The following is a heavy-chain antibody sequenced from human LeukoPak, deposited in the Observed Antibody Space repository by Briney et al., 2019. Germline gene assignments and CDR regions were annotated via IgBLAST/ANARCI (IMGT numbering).Heavy chain of an antibody. D-gene: IGHD2-21*01. Sequence: GSLRPSCGASGFTFSSYAISWVRQAPGEGLEGVSAISGSGGSTYYADSVKGRFTISRDNSKNTLYLQMNSLRAEDTAVYYCAKEESYSGSLRTSFQHWGQGTLVTVSS. CDR1: GFTFSSYA. J-gene: IGHJ1*01. CDR2: ISGSGGST. V-gene: IGHV3-23*01. CDR3: AKEESYSGSLRTSFQH.